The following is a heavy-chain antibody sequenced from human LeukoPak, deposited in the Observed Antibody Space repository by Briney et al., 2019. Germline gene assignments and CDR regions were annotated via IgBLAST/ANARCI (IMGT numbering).Heavy chain of an antibody. Sequence: PGGSLRLSCAASGFTFSSYAMHWVRQAPGKGLEWVAVISYGGSNKYYADSVKGRFTISRDNAKNSLYLQMNSLRAEDTAVYYCARDFFGDYYDSSTNGADYWGQGTLVTVSS. J-gene: IGHJ4*02. D-gene: IGHD3-22*01. CDR3: ARDFFGDYYDSSTNGADY. CDR1: GFTFSSYA. CDR2: ISYGGSNK. V-gene: IGHV3-30*04.